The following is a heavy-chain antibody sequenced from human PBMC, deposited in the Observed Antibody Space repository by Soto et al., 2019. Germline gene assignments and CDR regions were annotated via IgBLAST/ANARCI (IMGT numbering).Heavy chain of an antibody. CDR2: IWYDGSNK. CDR1: GFTFSSYG. Sequence: GGSLRLSCAASGFTFSSYGMHWVRQAPGKGLEWVAVIWYDGSNKYYADSVKGRFTISRDNSKNTLYLQMNSLRAEDTAVYYCARLAHSSGWYLDYWGQGTLVTVSS. CDR3: ARLAHSSGWYLDY. V-gene: IGHV3-33*01. J-gene: IGHJ4*02. D-gene: IGHD6-19*01.